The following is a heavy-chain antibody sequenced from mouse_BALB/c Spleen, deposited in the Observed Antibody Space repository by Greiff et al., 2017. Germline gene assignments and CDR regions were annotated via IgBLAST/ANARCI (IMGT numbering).Heavy chain of an antibody. CDR3: ARFAGFFAY. CDR2: INPSTGYT. J-gene: IGHJ3*01. V-gene: IGHV1-7*01. Sequence: VQRVESGAELAKPGASVKMSCKASGYTFTSYWMHWVKQRPGQGLEWIGYINPSTGYTEYNQKFKDKATLTADKSSSTAYMQLSSLTSEDSAVYYCARFAGFFAYWGQGTLVTVSA. CDR1: GYTFTSYW.